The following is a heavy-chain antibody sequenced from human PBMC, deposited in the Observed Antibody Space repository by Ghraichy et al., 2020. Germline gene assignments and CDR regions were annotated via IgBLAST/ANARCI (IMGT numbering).Heavy chain of an antibody. V-gene: IGHV3-30*04. CDR1: GFTFSSYA. Sequence: GGSLRLSCAASGFTFSSYAMHWVRQAPGKGLEWVAVISYDGSNKYYADSVKGRFTISRDNSKNTLYLQMNSLRAEDTAVYYCARGFDSSGYYPSFDYWGQGTLVTVSS. J-gene: IGHJ4*02. D-gene: IGHD3-22*01. CDR3: ARGFDSSGYYPSFDY. CDR2: ISYDGSNK.